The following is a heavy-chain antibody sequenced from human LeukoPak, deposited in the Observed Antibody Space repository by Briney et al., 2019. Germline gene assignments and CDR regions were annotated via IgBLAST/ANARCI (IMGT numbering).Heavy chain of an antibody. CDR1: GGPFSGYY. J-gene: IGHJ5*02. CDR2: INHSGST. CDR3: ARALSSSWYKNWFDP. V-gene: IGHV4-34*01. Sequence: SETLSLTCAVYGGPFSGYYWSWIRQPPGKGLEWIGEINHSGSTNYNPSLKSRVTISVDTSKNQFSLKLSSVTAADTAVYYCARALSSSWYKNWFDPWGQGTLVTVSS. D-gene: IGHD6-13*01.